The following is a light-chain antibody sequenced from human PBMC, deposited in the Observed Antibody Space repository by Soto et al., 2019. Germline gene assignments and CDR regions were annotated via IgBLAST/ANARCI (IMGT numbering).Light chain of an antibody. CDR3: QQYGDSPLT. J-gene: IGKJ4*02. Sequence: EIVLTQSPGTVSLSPGERATLSCRASQSVTSSYLAWYQQKPGQAPRLLIYGVSSRATGIPDRFSGSGAGTDFTLTISRLEPDNFTVSYCQQYGDSPLTSGGRTKVDIK. V-gene: IGKV3-20*01. CDR1: QSVTSSY. CDR2: GVS.